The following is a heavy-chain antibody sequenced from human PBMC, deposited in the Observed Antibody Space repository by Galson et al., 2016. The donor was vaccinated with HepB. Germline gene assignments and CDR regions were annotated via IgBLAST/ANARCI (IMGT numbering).Heavy chain of an antibody. Sequence: SETLSLTCTVSGGSISSSTYYWGWIRQPPGKWLEWIGSIYYSGSTYYHPSLKSRVTISVDTSKNQFSLKLSSVTAADTAVYYCARRRDIVVVPAVDFDYWGQGTLVTVSS. CDR2: IYYSGST. D-gene: IGHD2-2*01. CDR3: ARRRDIVVVPAVDFDY. V-gene: IGHV4-39*01. J-gene: IGHJ4*02. CDR1: GGSISSSTYY.